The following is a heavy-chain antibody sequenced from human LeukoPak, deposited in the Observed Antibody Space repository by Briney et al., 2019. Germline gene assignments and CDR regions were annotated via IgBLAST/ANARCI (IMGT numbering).Heavy chain of an antibody. J-gene: IGHJ4*02. CDR1: GDSVSSNSAA. Sequence: SQTLSLTCAISGDSVSSNSAAWNWSRQSPSRGLEWLGRTYYRAKCYNDYAVSVKNRININPDPSKNPFSLQLNSVTPEDTAVYFCARGELRFLEWLWDYWGQGTLVTVSS. D-gene: IGHD3-3*01. CDR2: TYYRAKCYN. V-gene: IGHV6-1*01. CDR3: ARGELRFLEWLWDY.